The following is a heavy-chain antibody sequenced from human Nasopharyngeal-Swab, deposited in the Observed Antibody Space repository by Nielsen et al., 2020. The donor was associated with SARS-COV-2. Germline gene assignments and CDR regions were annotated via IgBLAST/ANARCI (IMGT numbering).Heavy chain of an antibody. D-gene: IGHD3-10*01. CDR1: WDFFNPYW. Sequence: ESLKTPFHAPWDFFNPYWIGRVRQMPGKGLEWIRIIFPDDSDTRYSPSFQGQVTISVDESTTTAYLQWSSLKASDTALYYCARTENGSGTNFDYWGQGTLVTVSS. CDR2: IFPDDSDT. CDR3: ARTENGSGTNFDY. V-gene: IGHV5-51*01. J-gene: IGHJ4*02.